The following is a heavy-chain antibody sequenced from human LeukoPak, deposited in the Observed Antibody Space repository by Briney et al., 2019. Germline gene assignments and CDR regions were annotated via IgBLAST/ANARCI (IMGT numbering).Heavy chain of an antibody. V-gene: IGHV3-30-3*01. CDR3: AREFGSYYFDY. CDR1: GFTFSSYA. J-gene: IGHJ4*02. Sequence: PGGSLRLSCAASGFTFSSYAMSWVRQAPGKGLEWVAVISYDGSNKYYADSVKGRFTISRDNSRNTLYLQMNSLRAEDTAVYYCAREFGSYYFDYWGQGTLVTVSS. CDR2: ISYDGSNK. D-gene: IGHD1-26*01.